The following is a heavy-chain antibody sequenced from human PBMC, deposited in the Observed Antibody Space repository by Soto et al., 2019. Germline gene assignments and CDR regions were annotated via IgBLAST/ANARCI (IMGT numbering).Heavy chain of an antibody. Sequence: GGSLRLSCAASGFTFSGSAMHWVRQASGKGLEWVGRIRSKANSYATAYAASVKGRFTISRDDSKNTAYLQMNSLKTEDTAVYYCTAADQSVRSSSSAGLYYYYYYMDVWGKGTTVTVSS. CDR3: TAADQSVRSSSSAGLYYYYYYMDV. CDR2: IRSKANSYAT. J-gene: IGHJ6*03. V-gene: IGHV3-73*01. CDR1: GFTFSGSA. D-gene: IGHD6-6*01.